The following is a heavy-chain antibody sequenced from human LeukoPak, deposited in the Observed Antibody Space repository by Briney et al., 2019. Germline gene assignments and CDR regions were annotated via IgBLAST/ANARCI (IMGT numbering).Heavy chain of an antibody. CDR2: ISSSGTTI. J-gene: IGHJ4*02. CDR1: GFTFSSYS. D-gene: IGHD2-2*01. Sequence: PGGSLRLSCAASGFTFSSYSMNWVRQAPEKELEWVSYISSSGTTIYYADSVKGRFTISRDNAKNSLYLQMNSLRAEDTAVYYCARDRSRMIWGQGTLVTVSS. CDR3: ARDRSRMI. V-gene: IGHV3-48*01.